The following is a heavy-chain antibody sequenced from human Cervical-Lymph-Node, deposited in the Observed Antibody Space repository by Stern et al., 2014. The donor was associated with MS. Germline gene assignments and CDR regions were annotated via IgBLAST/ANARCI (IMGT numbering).Heavy chain of an antibody. CDR2: INWNGGST. J-gene: IGHJ6*02. CDR3: ARAFCTGGVCYSFPFYGMDV. Sequence: EVQLVQSGGGVVRPGRSLRLSCAASGFTFEDYGMSWVRQGPGKGLGWVAAINWNGGSTVYAGSVQGRFTISRDNAKNSLYLQMNSLRAEDTALYHCARAFCTGGVCYSFPFYGMDVWGQGTTVTVSS. D-gene: IGHD2-8*02. CDR1: GFTFEDYG. V-gene: IGHV3-20*01.